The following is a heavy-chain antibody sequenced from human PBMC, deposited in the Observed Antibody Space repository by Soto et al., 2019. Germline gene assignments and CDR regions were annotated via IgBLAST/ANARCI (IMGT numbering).Heavy chain of an antibody. CDR3: AATHPLYTASRGGSYGMDV. CDR1: RANGTSYW. D-gene: IGHD2-2*02. CDR2: IDPTDSYT. J-gene: IGHJ6*02. Sequence: ESVKIWCKGARANGTSYWITWGRQIAGKGLGWVWRIDPTDSYTNYSTSFQGHVTISADMSINTAYLQWSSLKASDTAMYYCAATHPLYTASRGGSYGMDVWGQGTMVTVSS. V-gene: IGHV5-10-1*01.